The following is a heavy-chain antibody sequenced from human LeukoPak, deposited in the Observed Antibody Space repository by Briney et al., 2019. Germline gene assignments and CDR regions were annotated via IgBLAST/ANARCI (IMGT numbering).Heavy chain of an antibody. CDR3: ATNRPMYSSSSHNWFDP. CDR2: FDPEDGET. V-gene: IGHV1-24*01. Sequence: GASVKVSCKVSGYTLTELSMHWVRQAPGKGLEWMGGFDPEDGETIYAQKFQGRVTMTEDTSTDTAYMELSSLRSEDTAVYYCATNRPMYSSSSHNWFDPWGRGTLVTVSS. CDR1: GYTLTELS. J-gene: IGHJ5*02. D-gene: IGHD6-6*01.